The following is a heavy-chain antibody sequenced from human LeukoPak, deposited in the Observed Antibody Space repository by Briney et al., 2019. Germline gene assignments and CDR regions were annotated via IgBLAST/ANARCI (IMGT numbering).Heavy chain of an antibody. V-gene: IGHV4-31*03. Sequence: KPSETLSLTCTVSGGSVSRGGYYWNWIRQHPGKGLEWIGFTSYSEGTYYNPSLKSRITISVDKSKNQFSLNLRSVTAADTAVYYCARAPDGVVEYFQYWGQGTLVTVSS. D-gene: IGHD2-15*01. CDR1: GGSVSRGGYY. J-gene: IGHJ1*01. CDR3: ARAPDGVVEYFQY. CDR2: TSYSEGT.